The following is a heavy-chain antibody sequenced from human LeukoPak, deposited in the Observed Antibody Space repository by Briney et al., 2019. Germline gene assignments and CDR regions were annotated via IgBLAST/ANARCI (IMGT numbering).Heavy chain of an antibody. J-gene: IGHJ4*02. D-gene: IGHD6-19*01. CDR2: ISAYNGNT. CDR1: GYTFTSYG. Sequence: GPVKVSCKASGYTFTSYGISWARQAPGRGLEWMGWISAYNGNTNYAQKLQGRVTMTTDTSTSTAYMELRSLRSDDTAVYYCARDADTAVAGYDYWGQGTLVTVSS. V-gene: IGHV1-18*01. CDR3: ARDADTAVAGYDY.